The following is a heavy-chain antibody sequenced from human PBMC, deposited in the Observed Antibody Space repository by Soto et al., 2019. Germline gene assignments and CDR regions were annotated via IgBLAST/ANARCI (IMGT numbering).Heavy chain of an antibody. V-gene: IGHV1-18*01. Sequence: GASVKVACKASGYTFTRSGISWVRRAPGQKLEWMGWTTASKGNTNHAQKLQVRVTMTTDTSTSTSYIWLKSARSDDTTVYHSERTRDTSGWHPFDYWGQGTLSSVSS. D-gene: IGHD6-19*01. CDR1: GYTFTRSG. CDR2: TTASKGNT. CDR3: ERTRDTSGWHPFDY. J-gene: IGHJ4*02.